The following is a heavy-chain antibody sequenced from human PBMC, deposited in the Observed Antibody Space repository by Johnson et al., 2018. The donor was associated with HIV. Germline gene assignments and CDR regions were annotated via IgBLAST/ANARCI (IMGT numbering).Heavy chain of an antibody. CDR1: GFTFSSYA. D-gene: IGHD3-22*01. J-gene: IGHJ3*02. Sequence: EVQLVESGGGLVQPGRSLRLSCAASGFTFSSYAMSWVRQAPGKGLEWVSAISGSGGSTYYADSVKGRFTISRDSSRDTLYLQMSSLKPEDTAVYYCTRGESAYYESSGYYSDDAFDIWGQGTMVTVSS. V-gene: IGHV3-23*04. CDR3: TRGESAYYESSGYYSDDAFDI. CDR2: ISGSGGST.